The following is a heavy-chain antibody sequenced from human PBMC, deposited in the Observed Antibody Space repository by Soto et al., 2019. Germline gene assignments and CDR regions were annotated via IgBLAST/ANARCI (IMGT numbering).Heavy chain of an antibody. J-gene: IGHJ3*02. CDR3: ATYRQIIPTESRNAFDI. V-gene: IGHV1-69*02. CDR2: INPILGIA. CDR1: GGTFSSYP. Sequence: QVQLVQSGAEVQKPGSSVKVSCKASGGTFSSYPISWVRQAPGQGLEWMGRINPILGIANYAHKFQGRVTITADKSTSTAYMQLSSLRSEDTAVYYCATYRQIIPTESRNAFDIWGQGTMVTVSS. D-gene: IGHD3-16*02.